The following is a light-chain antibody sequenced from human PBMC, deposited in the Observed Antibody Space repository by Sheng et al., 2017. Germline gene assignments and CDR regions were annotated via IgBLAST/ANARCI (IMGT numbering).Light chain of an antibody. CDR1: SSDIGGYTR. Sequence: QSALTQPASVSGSPGQSITISCTGTSSDIGGYTRVSWYQQLPGKAPKLVIYDVDYRPSGVSNRFSGSKSGNAASLTISGLQAEDEADYFCSSNAGSNTLMFGGGTKLTVL. CDR2: DVD. J-gene: IGLJ3*02. V-gene: IGLV2-14*03. CDR3: SSNAGSNTLM.